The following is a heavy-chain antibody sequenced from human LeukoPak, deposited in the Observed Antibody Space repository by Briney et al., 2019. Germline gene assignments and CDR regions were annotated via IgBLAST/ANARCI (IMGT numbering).Heavy chain of an antibody. CDR3: ARERAAADDSLDY. J-gene: IGHJ4*02. Sequence: QTGGSLRLSCAASAFTFSNYWMHCLRQAPGKGLVWVSRTNSDGSITSYAHSVKGRFTISRDNAKNTLYLQMNSLRAEDTAVYYCARERAAADDSLDYWGQGTLVTVSS. CDR1: AFTFSNYW. D-gene: IGHD6-13*01. V-gene: IGHV3-74*01. CDR2: TNSDGSIT.